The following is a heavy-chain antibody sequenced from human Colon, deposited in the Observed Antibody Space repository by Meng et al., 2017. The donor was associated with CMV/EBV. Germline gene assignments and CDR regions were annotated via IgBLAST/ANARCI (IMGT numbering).Heavy chain of an antibody. J-gene: IGHJ4*02. CDR1: GYTLRDYY. CDR2: IRSDGSAT. V-gene: IGHV1-2*02. CDR3: VRSSGWSLFDY. Sequence: GRLMQSGAGVKEPRASVKVSCQTSGYTLRDYYLHWVRQAPGQGLEWMGWIRSDGSATNYAQKFRGRVTMTRDASVSTAYMELSGLTSDDTAVYFCVRSSGWSLFDYWGPGALVTVSS. D-gene: IGHD6-19*01.